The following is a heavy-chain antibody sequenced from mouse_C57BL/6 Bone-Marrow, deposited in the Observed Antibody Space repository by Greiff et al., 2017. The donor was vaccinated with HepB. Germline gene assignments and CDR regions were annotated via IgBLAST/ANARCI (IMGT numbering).Heavy chain of an antibody. CDR1: GYTFTTYP. J-gene: IGHJ1*03. V-gene: IGHV1-47*01. CDR2: FHPYNDDT. CDR3: ARSYYYGSTHWYFDV. Sequence: QVQLKQSGAELVKPGASVKMSCKASGYTFTTYPIEWMKQNHGKSLEWIGNFHPYNDDTKYNEKFKGKATLTVEKSSSTVYLEISRLTSDDSAVYYCARSYYYGSTHWYFDVWGTGTTVTVSS. D-gene: IGHD1-1*01.